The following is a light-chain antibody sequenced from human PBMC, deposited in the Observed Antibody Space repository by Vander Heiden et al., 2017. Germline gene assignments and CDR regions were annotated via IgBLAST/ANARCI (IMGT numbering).Light chain of an antibody. J-gene: IGLJ2*01. Sequence: QSALTQPPSASGSRGRSVTISCTGTSSDVGVSHYVHWYQHHPGKAPKLVIYEVNRRPSGVAGRFSGSRSGYTASLTVSGLQAEDEAIYYCGSHAANKKFVFGGGTKLTVL. V-gene: IGLV2-8*01. CDR3: GSHAANKKFV. CDR1: SSDVGVSHY. CDR2: EVN.